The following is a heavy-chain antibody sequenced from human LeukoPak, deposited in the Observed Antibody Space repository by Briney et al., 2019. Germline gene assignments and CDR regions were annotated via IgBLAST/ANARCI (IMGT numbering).Heavy chain of an antibody. CDR2: ISAYNGNT. D-gene: IGHD3-10*01. Sequence: VASVKVSCKASGYTFTSYGISWVRQAPGQGLEWMGWISAYNGNTNYAQKLQGRVTMTTDKSTSTAYMELSSLRSEDTAVYYCARLNYYGSGSYRPWGQGTLVTVSS. J-gene: IGHJ5*02. CDR3: ARLNYYGSGSYRP. CDR1: GYTFTSYG. V-gene: IGHV1-18*01.